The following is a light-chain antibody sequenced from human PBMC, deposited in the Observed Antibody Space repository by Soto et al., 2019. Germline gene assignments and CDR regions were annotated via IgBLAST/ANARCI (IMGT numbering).Light chain of an antibody. V-gene: IGLV2-11*01. Sequence: QSALTQPRSVSGSPGQSVTISCTGTSSDVGGYNYVSWYQRHPGKAPKLIISDVTKRPSGVPDRFSGAKSGNTASLTISGLQAEDEADYDCCSYAGSDILMFGGGTKLTVL. CDR2: DVT. J-gene: IGLJ3*02. CDR1: SSDVGGYNY. CDR3: CSYAGSDILM.